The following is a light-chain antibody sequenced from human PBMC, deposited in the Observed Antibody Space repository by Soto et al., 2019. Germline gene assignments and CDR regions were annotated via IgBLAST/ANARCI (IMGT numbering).Light chain of an antibody. V-gene: IGKV1-8*01. CDR2: AAY. CDR1: QGISSY. CDR3: QEYETFSPWT. Sequence: ALRMTQSPSSFSASTGDSVTITCRESQGISSYLVWYHQQPGKAPKLLIYAAYTLQSGVPSRFIGSGSWTEFTPAISSLQPDDFATYYCQEYETFSPWTCGQGTKVDIK. J-gene: IGKJ1*01.